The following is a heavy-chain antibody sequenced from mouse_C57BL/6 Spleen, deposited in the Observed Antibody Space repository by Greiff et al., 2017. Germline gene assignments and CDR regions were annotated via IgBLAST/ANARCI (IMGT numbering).Heavy chain of an antibody. D-gene: IGHD1-1*01. J-gene: IGHJ3*01. CDR2: INYDGSST. CDR3: ARVDYGGGFAY. Sequence: EVKLMESEGGLVQPGSSMKLSCTASGFTFSDYYMAWVRQVPEKGLEWVANINYDGSSTYYLDSLKSRFIISRDNAKNILYLQMSSLKSEDTATYYCARVDYGGGFAYWGQGTLVTVSA. CDR1: GFTFSDYY. V-gene: IGHV5-16*01.